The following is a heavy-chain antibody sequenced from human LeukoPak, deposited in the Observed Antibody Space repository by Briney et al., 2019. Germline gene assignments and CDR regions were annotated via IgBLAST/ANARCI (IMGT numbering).Heavy chain of an antibody. V-gene: IGHV3-30-3*01. CDR2: VSYDGATK. D-gene: IGHD6-6*01. CDR1: GFTFNIYA. CDR3: ATCPFHEYDI. J-gene: IGHJ3*02. Sequence: GGSLRLSCDASGFTFNIYAMQWVRQAPGKGMEWVSFVSYDGATKYYADSVQGRFTISRDNSRKTLFLQMNSLRPDDTAVYYCATCPFHEYDIWGRGTVVAVSS.